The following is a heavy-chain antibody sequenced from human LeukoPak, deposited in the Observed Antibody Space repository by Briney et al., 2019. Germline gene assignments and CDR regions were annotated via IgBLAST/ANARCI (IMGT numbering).Heavy chain of an antibody. CDR2: MNPNSGNT. V-gene: IGHV1-69*04. CDR1: GGSFSSYA. J-gene: IGHJ4*02. Sequence: GASVKVSCKASGGSFSSYAISWVRQAPGQGLEWMGRMNPNSGNTGYAQKFQGRVTITADKSTSTAYMEPSSLRSEDTAVYYCARDPERWGSIVGYFDYWGQGTLVTVSS. CDR3: ARDPERWGSIVGYFDY. D-gene: IGHD5-24*01.